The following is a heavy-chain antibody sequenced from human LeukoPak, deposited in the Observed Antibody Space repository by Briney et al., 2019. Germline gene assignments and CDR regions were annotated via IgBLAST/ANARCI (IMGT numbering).Heavy chain of an antibody. V-gene: IGHV4-59*01. J-gene: IGHJ6*02. CDR3: ARVRYYDSSGYPKRPYYYGMDV. CDR2: IYYSGST. CDR1: GGSISSYY. Sequence: PSETLSLTCTVSGGSISSYYWSWIRQPPGKGLEWIGYIYYSGSTNYNPSLKSRVTISVDTSKNQFSPKLSSVTAADTAVYYCARVRYYDSSGYPKRPYYYGMDVWGQGTTVTVSS. D-gene: IGHD3-22*01.